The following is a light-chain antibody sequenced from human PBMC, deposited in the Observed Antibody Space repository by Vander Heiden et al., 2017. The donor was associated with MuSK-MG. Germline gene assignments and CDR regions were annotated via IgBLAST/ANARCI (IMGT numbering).Light chain of an antibody. J-gene: IGKJ2*01. Sequence: DIQMTQSPSSLSASVGDRVTHTCRASQSIATYLIWYKQKPWQVPKLLIFDAATLQSGVPPRFSGSGDGKDFTLTISGRQQEDFASYYWQQCSGNPLYPFGQGTKMEI. V-gene: IGKV1-39*01. CDR2: DAA. CDR1: QSIATY. CDR3: QQCSGNPLYP.